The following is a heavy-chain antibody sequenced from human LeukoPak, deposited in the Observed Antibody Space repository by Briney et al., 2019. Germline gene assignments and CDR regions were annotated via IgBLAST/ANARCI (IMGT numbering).Heavy chain of an antibody. J-gene: IGHJ4*02. CDR2: ISAYNGNT. Sequence: ASVKVSCKASGYTFTSYGISWVRQAPGQGLEWMGWISAYNGNTNYAQKLQGRVTMTTDTSTSTAYMELRSLRSDDTAVYYCARDLIVATNRPPVLEYWGQGTLVTVSS. V-gene: IGHV1-18*01. CDR3: ARDLIVATNRPPVLEY. D-gene: IGHD5-12*01. CDR1: GYTFTSYG.